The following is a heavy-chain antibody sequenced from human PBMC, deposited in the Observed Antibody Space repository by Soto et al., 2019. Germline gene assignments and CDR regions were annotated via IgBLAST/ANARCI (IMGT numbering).Heavy chain of an antibody. CDR2: IYYSGST. D-gene: IGHD2-2*02. CDR1: GCSISSNYYY. J-gene: IGHJ4*02. CDR3: ARPSGSHLYHLAY. Sequence: PSETLSLTCTVSGCSISSNYYYWCWILQPPGKGLEWIGSIYYSGSTYYNPSLKSRVTISVDTSKNQFSLKLSSVTAADTAVYYGARPSGSHLYHLAYRAQRTPVPVSS. V-gene: IGHV4-39*01.